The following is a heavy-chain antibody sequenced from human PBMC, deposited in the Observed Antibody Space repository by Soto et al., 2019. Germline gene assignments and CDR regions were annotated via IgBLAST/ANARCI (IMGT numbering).Heavy chain of an antibody. CDR2: MNPNSGNT. Sequence: ASVKVSCKASGYTFTSYDINWVRQATGQGLEWMGWMNPNSGNTGYAQKFQGRVTMTRNTSISTAYMELSSLRSEDTAVYYCARGPPEGRFLEWFRGPAGLNWFDPWGQGTLVTVSS. CDR3: ARGPPEGRFLEWFRGPAGLNWFDP. V-gene: IGHV1-8*01. J-gene: IGHJ5*02. CDR1: GYTFTSYD. D-gene: IGHD3-3*01.